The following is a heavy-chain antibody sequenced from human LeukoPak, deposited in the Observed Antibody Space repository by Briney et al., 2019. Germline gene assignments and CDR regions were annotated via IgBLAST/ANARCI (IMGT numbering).Heavy chain of an antibody. CDR1: GGSISSGGYS. Sequence: SQTLSLTCAVSGGSISSGGYSWSWIRQPPGKGLEWIGYIYHSGSTYYNPSLKSRVTISVDTSKNQFSLKLSSVTAADTAVYYCARAPVNDYWGQGTLVTVSS. CDR2: IYHSGST. V-gene: IGHV4-30-2*01. J-gene: IGHJ4*02. CDR3: ARAPVNDY.